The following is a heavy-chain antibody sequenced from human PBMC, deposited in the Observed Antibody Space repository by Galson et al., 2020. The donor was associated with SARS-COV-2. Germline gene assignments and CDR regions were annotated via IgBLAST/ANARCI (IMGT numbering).Heavy chain of an antibody. CDR1: SASFSGNY. D-gene: IGHD2-2*01. CDR2: IHNSGRS. CDR3: AKRNELVWCGQLVLSNYNYGMDV. J-gene: IGHJ6*04. V-gene: IGHV4-34*01. Sequence: SETMSLTSALYSASFSGNYWTWNRQPQGKGMEWIGEIHNSGRSNYNTSLKSRAPMPVETSKNQFSLKLRSVTAAATGVYYCAKRNELVWCGQLVLSNYNYGMDVWGGGTTVSVSS.